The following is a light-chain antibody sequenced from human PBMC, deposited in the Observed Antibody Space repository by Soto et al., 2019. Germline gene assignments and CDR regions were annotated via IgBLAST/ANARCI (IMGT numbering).Light chain of an antibody. Sequence: QSVLTQPPSASGTPRQRVIISCSGSSSNIGSNTVNWYQQLPGTAPKLFIYSNNQRPSGVPDRFSGSKSGTSASLAISGLQSEDEADYYCAAWDDSLNGVVFGEGTKLTVL. CDR1: SSNIGSNT. V-gene: IGLV1-44*01. CDR2: SNN. J-gene: IGLJ2*01. CDR3: AAWDDSLNGVV.